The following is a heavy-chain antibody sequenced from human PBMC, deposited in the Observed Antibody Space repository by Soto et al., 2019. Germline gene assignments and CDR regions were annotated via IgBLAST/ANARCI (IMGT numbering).Heavy chain of an antibody. V-gene: IGHV1-69*15. D-gene: IGHD3-16*01. CDR2: IIPICGTT. J-gene: IGHJ3*02. Sequence: QVQLVQSETEVRKPGASVKVSCRASGGTFGSNAISWVRQAPGQGLEWMGNIIPICGTTKSSQNFQGRVTITADDTTNRASMELSSQRSEDTAIYFCAREEYCFGTGAVGSAFDIWGQGTMVTVSS. CDR3: AREEYCFGTGAVGSAFDI. CDR1: GGTFGSNA.